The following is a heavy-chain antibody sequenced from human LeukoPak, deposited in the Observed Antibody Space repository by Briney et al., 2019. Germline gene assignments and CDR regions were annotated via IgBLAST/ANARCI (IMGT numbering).Heavy chain of an antibody. V-gene: IGHV4-4*07. Sequence: SETLSLTCTVSGGFISSYYWSWIRQPAGKGLEWIGRIYTSGSTNYNPSLKSRVTMSVDTSMNQFSLKLSSVTAADTAVYYCARGAWDGYNPVGDNWFDPWGQGTLVTV. CDR1: GGFISSYY. J-gene: IGHJ5*02. CDR3: ARGAWDGYNPVGDNWFDP. CDR2: IYTSGST. D-gene: IGHD5-24*01.